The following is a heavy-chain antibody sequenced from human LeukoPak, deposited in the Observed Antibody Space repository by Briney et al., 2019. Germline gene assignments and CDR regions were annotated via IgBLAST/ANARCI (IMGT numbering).Heavy chain of an antibody. D-gene: IGHD2-2*01. Sequence: GASVKVSCKASGYTFTSYGISWVRQAPGQGLEWMGWISAYNGNTNYAQKLQGRVTMTTDTSTSTAYMELRSLRSDDTAVYYCARGDCSSTSCPGEDWFDPWGQGTLVTVSS. V-gene: IGHV1-18*01. CDR2: ISAYNGNT. CDR3: ARGDCSSTSCPGEDWFDP. J-gene: IGHJ5*02. CDR1: GYTFTSYG.